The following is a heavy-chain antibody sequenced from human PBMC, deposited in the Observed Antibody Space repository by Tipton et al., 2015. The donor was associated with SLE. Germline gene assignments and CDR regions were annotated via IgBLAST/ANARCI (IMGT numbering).Heavy chain of an antibody. CDR1: GGSISSYY. Sequence: TLSLTCTVSGGSISSYYWSWIRQPAGKGLEWFGRIYTSGSTNYNPSLKSRVTISVDTSKNQFSLKLSSVTAADTAVYYCARENYGQDAFDIWGQGTMVTVSS. D-gene: IGHD3-16*01. J-gene: IGHJ3*02. CDR2: IYTSGST. CDR3: ARENYGQDAFDI. V-gene: IGHV4-4*07.